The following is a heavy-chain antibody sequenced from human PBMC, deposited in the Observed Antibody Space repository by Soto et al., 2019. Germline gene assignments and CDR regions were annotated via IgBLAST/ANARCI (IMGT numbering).Heavy chain of an antibody. D-gene: IGHD2-21*02. CDR2: IKKISEGGTT. CDR1: GFTFTNAW. CDR3: TIELCGVVTSVTSDNY. J-gene: IGHJ4*02. Sequence: VQLVESGGGLVKPGSSLRLSCAASGFTFTNAWMNWVRQSPGKGLEWVGRIKKISEGGTTNYSTPVKGRFTISRDDSRSTVYLEMNSLKIEDTAVSYCTIELCGVVTSVTSDNYWGQGTLVTVSS. V-gene: IGHV3-15*01.